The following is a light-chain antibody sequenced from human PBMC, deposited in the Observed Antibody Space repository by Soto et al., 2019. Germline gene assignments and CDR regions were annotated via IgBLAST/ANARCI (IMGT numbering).Light chain of an antibody. CDR1: SSDVGGYNF. J-gene: IGLJ2*01. Sequence: QSALTQPPSASGSPGQSGTISCTGTSSDVGGYNFVSWYQQHPGKAPKLMIYEVIKRPSGVPDRFSGSKSGNTASLTVSGLQAEDEADYYCSSYAGGNEVIFGGGTKLTVL. V-gene: IGLV2-8*01. CDR2: EVI. CDR3: SSYAGGNEVI.